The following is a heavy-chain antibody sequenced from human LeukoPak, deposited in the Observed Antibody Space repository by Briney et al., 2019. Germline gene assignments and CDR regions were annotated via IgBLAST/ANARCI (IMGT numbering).Heavy chain of an antibody. J-gene: IGHJ4*02. Sequence: GGSLRLSCAASGFSFISHAMTWVRQAPNKGLEWVSAVSGSGGITYYTDSVQVRFIISRDNSKNTVYLQMNSLSAEDTAIYYCAKDQGYNYGNSPDYWGQGTRVTVSS. CDR1: GFSFISHA. D-gene: IGHD5-18*01. V-gene: IGHV3-23*01. CDR2: VSGSGGIT. CDR3: AKDQGYNYGNSPDY.